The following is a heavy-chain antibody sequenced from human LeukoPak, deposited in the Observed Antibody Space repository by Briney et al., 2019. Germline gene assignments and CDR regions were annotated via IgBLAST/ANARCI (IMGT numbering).Heavy chain of an antibody. D-gene: IGHD2-15*01. V-gene: IGHV1-69*13. CDR3: VYLGYCSGGSCYSGDFDY. J-gene: IGHJ4*02. Sequence: SVKVSRKASGGTFSSYAISWVRQAPGQGLEWMGGIIPIFGTANYAQKFQGRDTITADESTSTAYMELSSLRSEDTAVYYCVYLGYCSGGSCYSGDFDYWGQGTLVTVSS. CDR2: IIPIFGTA. CDR1: GGTFSSYA.